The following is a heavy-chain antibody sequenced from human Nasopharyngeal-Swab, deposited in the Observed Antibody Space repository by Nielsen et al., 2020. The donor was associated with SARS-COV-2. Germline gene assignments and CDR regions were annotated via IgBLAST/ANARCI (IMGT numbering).Heavy chain of an antibody. CDR3: ARGSSSSWYILDY. CDR2: ISSSSYI. Sequence: GESLKISCAASGFTFSSYSMNWVRQAPGKGLEWVSSISSSSYIYYADSVKGRFTISRDNAKNSLYLQMNSLRAEDTAVYYCARGSSSSWYILDYWGQGTLVTVFS. V-gene: IGHV3-21*01. D-gene: IGHD6-13*01. CDR1: GFTFSSYS. J-gene: IGHJ4*02.